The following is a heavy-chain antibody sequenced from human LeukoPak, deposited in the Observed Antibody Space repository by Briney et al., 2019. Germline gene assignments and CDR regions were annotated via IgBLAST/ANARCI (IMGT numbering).Heavy chain of an antibody. D-gene: IGHD2-15*01. Sequence: GGSLRLSCAASGFTFSSYSMNWVRQAPGKGLEWVSYISSSSSTIYYADSVKGRFTISRDNAKNSLYLQMNSLRAEDTTVYYCARFPGYDYYYGMDVWGQGTTVTVSS. CDR2: ISSSSSTI. V-gene: IGHV3-48*01. J-gene: IGHJ6*02. CDR3: ARFPGYDYYYGMDV. CDR1: GFTFSSYS.